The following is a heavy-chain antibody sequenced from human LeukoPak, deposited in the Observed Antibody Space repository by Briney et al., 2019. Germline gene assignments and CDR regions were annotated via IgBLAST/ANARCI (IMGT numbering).Heavy chain of an antibody. CDR1: GFTVSSNY. V-gene: IGHV3-53*01. J-gene: IGHJ4*02. Sequence: GGSLRLSCAASGFTVSSNYMSWVRQAPGKGLEWASVIYSGGSTYYADSVKGRFTISRDNSKNTLYLQMNSLRAEDTAVYYCARLGGSGYYSSFDYWGQGTLVTVSS. D-gene: IGHD3-3*01. CDR2: IYSGGST. CDR3: ARLGGSGYYSSFDY.